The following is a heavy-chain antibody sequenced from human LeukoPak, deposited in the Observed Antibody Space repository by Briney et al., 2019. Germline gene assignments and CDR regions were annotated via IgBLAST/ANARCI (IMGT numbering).Heavy chain of an antibody. D-gene: IGHD6-13*01. CDR3: AKLRGVAAAGTGYFDP. CDR2: ISYDGSNK. J-gene: IGHJ5*01. Sequence: PGRSLRLSCAASGFTFNSYGMHWVRQAPGKGLEWVAVISYDGSNKYYADSVKGRFTISRDNSKNTLYLQMNSLRGEDTAVYYCAKLRGVAAAGTGYFDPWGQGTLVTVSS. V-gene: IGHV3-30*18. CDR1: GFTFNSYG.